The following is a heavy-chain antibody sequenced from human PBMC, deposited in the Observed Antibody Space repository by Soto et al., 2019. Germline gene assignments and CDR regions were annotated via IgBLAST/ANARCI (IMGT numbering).Heavy chain of an antibody. CDR2: IIPIFGTA. J-gene: IGHJ4*02. Sequence: QVQLVQSGAEVKKPGSSVKVSCKASGGTFSSYAISWVRQAPGQGLEWMGGIIPIFGTANYAQKFQGRVTITADKSTSTAYREQSRLRAEDTAVYYCARSPTTPSYVYSYHIRECDYWGQGTLVTVSS. D-gene: IGHD5-18*01. V-gene: IGHV1-69*06. CDR3: ARSPTTPSYVYSYHIRECDY. CDR1: GGTFSSYA.